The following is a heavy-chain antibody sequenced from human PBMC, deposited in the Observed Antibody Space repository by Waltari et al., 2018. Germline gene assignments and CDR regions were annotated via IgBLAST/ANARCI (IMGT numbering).Heavy chain of an antibody. V-gene: IGHV1-69*02. J-gene: IGHJ4*02. Sequence: QVQLVQSGAEVKKPGSLVKVSCKASGGNFSSYTISWVRPAPGKGLAWMGKIIPILGIANYAQKFQGRVTITADKSTSTAYMELSSLRSEDTAVYYCARGGLYYYDSSGYYFDYWGQGTLVTVSS. D-gene: IGHD3-22*01. CDR1: GGNFSSYT. CDR3: ARGGLYYYDSSGYYFDY. CDR2: IIPILGIA.